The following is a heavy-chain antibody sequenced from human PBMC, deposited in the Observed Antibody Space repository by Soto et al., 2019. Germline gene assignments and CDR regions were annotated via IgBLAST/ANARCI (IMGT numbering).Heavy chain of an antibody. D-gene: IGHD1-26*01. Sequence: ASVKVSCKASGYTFTGYYVHWVRQAPGQGLEWMGWINPNSGDTYLAQRFQGRVTMNRDKSISTAYLQWSSLKASDTAMYYCARLGGANYYYCGMDVWGQGTTVTVSS. CDR1: GYTFTGYY. J-gene: IGHJ6*02. CDR3: ARLGGANYYYCGMDV. CDR2: INPNSGDT. V-gene: IGHV1-2*02.